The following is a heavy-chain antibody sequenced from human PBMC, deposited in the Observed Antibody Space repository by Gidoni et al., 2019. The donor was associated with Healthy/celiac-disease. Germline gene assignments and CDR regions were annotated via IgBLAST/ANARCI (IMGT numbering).Heavy chain of an antibody. V-gene: IGHV3-48*03. D-gene: IGHD2-21*01. CDR2: ISSSGSTI. CDR3: ARDPYSQSYYFDY. Sequence: EVQLVESGGGLVQPGGSLRLSCPASGFTFSSYEMNWVRQAPGKGLEWVSYISSSGSTIYYADSVKGRFTISRDNAKNSLYLQMNSLRAEDTAVYYCARDPYSQSYYFDYWGQGTLVTVSS. CDR1: GFTFSSYE. J-gene: IGHJ4*02.